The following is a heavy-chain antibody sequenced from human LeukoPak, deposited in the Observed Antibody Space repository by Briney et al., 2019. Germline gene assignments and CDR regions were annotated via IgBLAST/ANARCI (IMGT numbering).Heavy chain of an antibody. D-gene: IGHD6-6*01. CDR2: IIPILGIA. J-gene: IGHJ4*02. V-gene: IGHV1-69*02. Sequence: SVKVSCKASVGTFSSYTISWVRQAPGQGLEWMGRIIPILGIANYAQKFQGRVTITADKSTSTAYMELSSLRSEDTAVYYCARASIAARTGFDYWGQGTLVTVSS. CDR1: VGTFSSYT. CDR3: ARASIAARTGFDY.